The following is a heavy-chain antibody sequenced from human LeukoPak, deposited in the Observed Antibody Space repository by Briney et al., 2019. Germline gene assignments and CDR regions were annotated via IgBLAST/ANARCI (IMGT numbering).Heavy chain of an antibody. CDR1: GGSISSSSYS. Sequence: SETLSLTCVVSGGSISSSSYSWGWIRQPPGKGLEWIGSFHYSGSTYYNPSLRSRVTISVDTSKNQFSLKLSSVTAADTAVYYCARGIRVVTPTSPHYYFDYWGQGTLVTVSS. J-gene: IGHJ4*02. D-gene: IGHD4-23*01. CDR2: FHYSGST. V-gene: IGHV4-39*01. CDR3: ARGIRVVTPTSPHYYFDY.